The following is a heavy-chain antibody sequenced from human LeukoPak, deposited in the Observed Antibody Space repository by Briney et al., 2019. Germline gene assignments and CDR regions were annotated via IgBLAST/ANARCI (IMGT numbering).Heavy chain of an antibody. Sequence: SETLSLTCTVSGGSISSYYWSWIRQPPGKGLEWIGYIYYSGSTNYNPSLKSRVTISVDTSKNQFSLKLSSVTAADTAVYYCASPPTVMGYFDYWGQGTLVTVSS. D-gene: IGHD4-17*01. V-gene: IGHV4-59*08. CDR2: IYYSGST. CDR1: GGSISSYY. CDR3: ASPPTVMGYFDY. J-gene: IGHJ4*02.